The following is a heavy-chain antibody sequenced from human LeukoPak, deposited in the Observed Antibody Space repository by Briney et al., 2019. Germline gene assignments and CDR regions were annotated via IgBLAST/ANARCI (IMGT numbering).Heavy chain of an antibody. D-gene: IGHD1-7*01. Sequence: KSSETLSLTCAVYGGSFSNYYWSWIRQPPGKGLEWIGEINDRGRINYNPSLLSRVTVSGDPSKNQFSLSLTSVTATDTAVYYCARRWNYGRNYYIDVWGKGATVSVSS. J-gene: IGHJ6*03. CDR1: GGSFSNYY. V-gene: IGHV4-34*01. CDR3: ARRWNYGRNYYIDV. CDR2: INDRGRI.